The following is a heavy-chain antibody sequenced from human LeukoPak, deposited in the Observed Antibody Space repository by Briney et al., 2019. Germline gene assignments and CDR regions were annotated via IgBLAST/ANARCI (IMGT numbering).Heavy chain of an antibody. J-gene: IGHJ5*02. CDR2: IYYSGST. CDR3: ARHGRTYYDSSGFYLEEDWFDP. V-gene: IGHV4-61*05. Sequence: SETLSLTCTVSGVSMSSSPYYWSWIRQPPGEGLEWIGYIYYSGSTNYSPSLKTRVTISVDTSRNQFSLKLSSVTAADTAVYYCARHGRTYYDSSGFYLEEDWFDPWGQGTLVTVSS. CDR1: GVSMSSSPYY. D-gene: IGHD3-22*01.